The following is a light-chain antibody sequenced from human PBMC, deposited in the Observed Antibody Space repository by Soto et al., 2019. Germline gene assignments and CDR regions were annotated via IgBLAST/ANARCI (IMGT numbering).Light chain of an antibody. V-gene: IGLV2-14*03. CDR2: DVS. Sequence: QSALTQPASVSGSPGQSITISCTGTSSDVGGYNYVSWYQQYPGKAPKLMIYDVSGRPSGVSNRLSGSKSGNTASLTISGRQAEDEAGYYCSSYTISSLGVVFGGGTKLTVL. J-gene: IGLJ2*01. CDR3: SSYTISSLGVV. CDR1: SSDVGGYNY.